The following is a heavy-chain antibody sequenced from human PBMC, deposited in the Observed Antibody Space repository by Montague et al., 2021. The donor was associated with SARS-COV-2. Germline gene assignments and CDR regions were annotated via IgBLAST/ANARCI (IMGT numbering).Heavy chain of an antibody. CDR1: GFTVSSDY. J-gene: IGHJ3*02. CDR3: ARVRLTGTSDGFDI. Sequence: SCASSGFTVSSDYITWVRQAPGKGLEWVSIIYTGGHTYYAGSVKGRFTISRDNSKDTVNLQMNSLGAGDTAVYYCARVRLTGTSDGFDIWGQGTMVTVSS. CDR2: IYTGGHT. D-gene: IGHD1-7*01. V-gene: IGHV3-53*01.